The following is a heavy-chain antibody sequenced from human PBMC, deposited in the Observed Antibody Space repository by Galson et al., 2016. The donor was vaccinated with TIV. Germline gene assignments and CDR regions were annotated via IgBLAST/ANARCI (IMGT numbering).Heavy chain of an antibody. CDR3: ARHLSAADYFGMDV. CDR2: IYSGGST. J-gene: IGHJ6*02. V-gene: IGHV3-53*01. CDR1: GFAVSSHY. Sequence: SLRLSCAASGFAVSSHYISWVRQAPGKGLEWVSFIYSGGSTKYADSVKGRFTISRDSPENTVFLQMNSLRGEDTAVYYCARHLSAADYFGMDVWGQGTTVTVSS. D-gene: IGHD2-15*01.